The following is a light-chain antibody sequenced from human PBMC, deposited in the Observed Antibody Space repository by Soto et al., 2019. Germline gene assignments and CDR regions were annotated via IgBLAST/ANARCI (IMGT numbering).Light chain of an antibody. Sequence: QSVLPQAPSASGTPGQRVTISCSGSSSNIGTYTVNWYQQLPGTAPKLLIHSNNQRPSGVPDRFSGSKSGTSASLAISGLQSEDEADYYCEVWDDSLNGLLFGGGTKLTVL. CDR1: SSNIGTYT. CDR2: SNN. J-gene: IGLJ3*02. V-gene: IGLV1-44*01. CDR3: EVWDDSLNGLL.